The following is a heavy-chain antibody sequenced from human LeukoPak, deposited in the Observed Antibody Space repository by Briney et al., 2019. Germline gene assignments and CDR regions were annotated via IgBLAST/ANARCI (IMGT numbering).Heavy chain of an antibody. CDR1: GYTFTSYA. V-gene: IGHV1-3*01. D-gene: IGHD2-2*01. CDR3: ARVVRWFDP. J-gene: IGHJ5*02. CDR2: INAGNGNT. Sequence: ASVKVSCKASGYTFTSYAMHWVRQAPGQRLEWMGWINAGNGNTKYSQKFQGRVTMTTDTSTSTAYMELRSLRSDDAAVYYCARVVRWFDPWGQGTLVTVSS.